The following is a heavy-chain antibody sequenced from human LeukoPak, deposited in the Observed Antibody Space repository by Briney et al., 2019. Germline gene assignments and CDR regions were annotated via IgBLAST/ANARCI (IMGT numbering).Heavy chain of an antibody. Sequence: SETLSLTCTVSGCSISSHYWSWIRQPPGKGLEWIGYIYYSGSTNYNPSLKSRVTISVATSKNQFSLKLSSVTAADTAVYSCARGDTIFGVVTQFDYWGQGPLVTVSS. V-gene: IGHV4-59*11. CDR2: IYYSGST. CDR3: ARGDTIFGVVTQFDY. J-gene: IGHJ4*02. D-gene: IGHD3-3*01. CDR1: GCSISSHY.